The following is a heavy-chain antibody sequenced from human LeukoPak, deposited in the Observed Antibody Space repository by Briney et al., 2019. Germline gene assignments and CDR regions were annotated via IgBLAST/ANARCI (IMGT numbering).Heavy chain of an antibody. Sequence: GGSLRLSCAASGFTVNTNYMSWVRQAPGKGLEWVAVISYDGSNKYYADSVKGRFTISRDNSKNTLYLQMNSLRAEDTAVYYCARDGGDHYFDYWGQGTLVTVSS. V-gene: IGHV3-30*04. CDR2: ISYDGSNK. CDR1: GFTVNTNY. D-gene: IGHD4-17*01. CDR3: ARDGGDHYFDY. J-gene: IGHJ4*02.